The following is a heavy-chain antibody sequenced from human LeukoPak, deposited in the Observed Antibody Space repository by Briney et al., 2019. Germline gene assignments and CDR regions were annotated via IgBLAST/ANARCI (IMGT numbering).Heavy chain of an antibody. CDR3: ARHQAMAIDY. J-gene: IGHJ4*02. Sequence: GGSLRLSCAASGFTVSSNYMSLVRQAPGKGLEWVSVISSGDNTNYADSVKGRFTISRDNSNKTLYLQMNSLRVEDTAVYYCARHQAMAIDYWGQGTLVTVSS. D-gene: IGHD5-24*01. V-gene: IGHV3-53*01. CDR1: GFTVSSNY. CDR2: ISSGDNT.